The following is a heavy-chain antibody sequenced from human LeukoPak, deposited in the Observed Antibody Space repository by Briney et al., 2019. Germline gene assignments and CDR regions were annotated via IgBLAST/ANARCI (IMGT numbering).Heavy chain of an antibody. J-gene: IGHJ4*02. CDR3: ARDGEMATIENYFDY. D-gene: IGHD5-24*01. CDR1: SGSISTSNYY. V-gene: IGHV4-39*07. Sequence: PSETLSLTCTVSSGSISTSNYYWGWVRQPPGKALEWIGNIFYSGSTYYSPSLKSRVTISLDTSRNQFSLELSSVTAADTAVYYCARDGEMATIENYFDYWGQGALVTVSS. CDR2: IFYSGST.